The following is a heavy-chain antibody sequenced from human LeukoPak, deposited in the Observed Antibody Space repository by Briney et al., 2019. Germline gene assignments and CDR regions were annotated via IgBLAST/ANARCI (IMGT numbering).Heavy chain of an antibody. CDR2: IYPGDSKI. Sequence: GASLKISGKCSGYIFTDYWIGWVRQLAGKGLEWMAIIYPGDSKIKYSPSFQGQVTISVDKSISTAYLQWSSLKASDSAMYYCARHEQSSSWSTFDYWGQGTLVTVSS. CDR1: GYIFTDYW. CDR3: ARHEQSSSWSTFDY. J-gene: IGHJ4*02. D-gene: IGHD6-19*01. V-gene: IGHV5-51*01.